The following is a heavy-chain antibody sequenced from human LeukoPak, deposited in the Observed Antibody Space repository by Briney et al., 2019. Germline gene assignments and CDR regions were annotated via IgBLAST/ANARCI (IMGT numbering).Heavy chain of an antibody. CDR3: AKGGKWDVTPFDY. CDR2: ISGGGGRT. CDR1: GFMFNKYG. V-gene: IGHV3-23*01. Sequence: GGSLRLSCVASGFMFNKYGMSWVRQAPGKGLEWVSVISGGGGRTYYGDSVKGRFTISRDNSKNTLYLQVNSLRAEDTAVYYCAKGGKWDVTPFDYWGQGTLVTVSS. D-gene: IGHD1-26*01. J-gene: IGHJ4*02.